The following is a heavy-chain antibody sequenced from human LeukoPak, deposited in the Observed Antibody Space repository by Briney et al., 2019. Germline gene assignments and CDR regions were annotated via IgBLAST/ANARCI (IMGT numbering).Heavy chain of an antibody. CDR1: GYTFTSYG. Sequence: ASVKVSSKASGYTFTSYGISWVRQAPGQGLEWMGWISAYNGNTNYAQKLQGRVTMTTDTSTSTAYMELRSLRSDDTAVYYCARGESLTGYINPPFPGNWGQGTLVTVSS. CDR2: ISAYNGNT. D-gene: IGHD3-9*01. CDR3: ARGESLTGYINPPFPGN. J-gene: IGHJ4*02. V-gene: IGHV1-18*01.